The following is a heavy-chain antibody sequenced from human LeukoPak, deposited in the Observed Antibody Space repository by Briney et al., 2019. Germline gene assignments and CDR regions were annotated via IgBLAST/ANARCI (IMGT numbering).Heavy chain of an antibody. CDR1: GGSFSGFR. D-gene: IGHD2-2*01. CDR3: ALELVVPAALERLNAFDI. V-gene: IGHV4-34*01. J-gene: IGHJ3*02. Sequence: SETLSLTCAVSGGSFSGFRWHWIRQPPGKGPEWIGEINHSGGTTYNPSLKSRVAISVDTSKIQFSLNLTSVTAADTAVYYCALELVVPAALERLNAFDIWGHGTMVTVSS. CDR2: INHSGGT.